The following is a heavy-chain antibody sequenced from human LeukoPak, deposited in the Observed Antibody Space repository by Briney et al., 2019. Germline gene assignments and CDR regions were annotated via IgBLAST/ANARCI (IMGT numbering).Heavy chain of an antibody. CDR2: IRYDGSNK. V-gene: IGHV3-30*02. D-gene: IGHD3-22*01. CDR3: AKAPHDSSGYYYFDY. J-gene: IGHJ4*02. Sequence: PGGSLRLSCAASGFTFSSYGMHWVRQAPGKGLEGVAFIRYDGSNKYYADSVKGRFTISRDNSKDTLYLQMNSLRAEDTAVYYCAKAPHDSSGYYYFDYWGQGTLVTVSS. CDR1: GFTFSSYG.